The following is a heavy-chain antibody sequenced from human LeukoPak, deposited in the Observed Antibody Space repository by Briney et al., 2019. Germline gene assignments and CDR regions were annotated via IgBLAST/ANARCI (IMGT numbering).Heavy chain of an antibody. D-gene: IGHD5-24*01. CDR3: ARASRATISYYFDF. V-gene: IGHV4-61*02. Sequence: SETLSLTCTVSGGSISSSNYYWGWIRQPAGKGLEWIGRISTSGSTNYNPSLKSRVSISVDASKNQFSLKLSSLTAADTALYYCARASRATISYYFDFWGQGTLVTVSS. J-gene: IGHJ4*02. CDR1: GGSISSSNYY. CDR2: ISTSGST.